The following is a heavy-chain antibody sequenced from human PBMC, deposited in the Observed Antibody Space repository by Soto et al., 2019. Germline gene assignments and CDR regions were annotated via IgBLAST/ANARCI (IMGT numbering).Heavy chain of an antibody. J-gene: IGHJ4*02. D-gene: IGHD3-22*01. Sequence: ASVKVSCKASGYTFTSYGISWVRQAPGQGLEWMGWISAYNGNTNYAQKLQGRVTMTTDTSTSTAYMELRSLRSDDTAVYYFARDPAEHDYYDSSGYPLFDYWGQGTLVTVS. CDR2: ISAYNGNT. CDR3: ARDPAEHDYYDSSGYPLFDY. V-gene: IGHV1-18*01. CDR1: GYTFTSYG.